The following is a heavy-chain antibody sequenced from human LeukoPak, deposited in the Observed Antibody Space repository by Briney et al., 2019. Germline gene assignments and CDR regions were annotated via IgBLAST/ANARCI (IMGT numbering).Heavy chain of an antibody. J-gene: IGHJ4*02. V-gene: IGHV3-33*01. CDR3: ARGVVRRPDIVVVTATIDY. D-gene: IGHD2-21*02. Sequence: GGSLRLSCVASGFTFSSYGMHWVRQAPGKGLEWVAVIWYNGNNQYYADSVKGRFTISRDNSKNTLYLRMNSLRAEDTAVYYCARGVVRRPDIVVVTATIDYWGQGTLVTVSS. CDR1: GFTFSSYG. CDR2: IWYNGNNQ.